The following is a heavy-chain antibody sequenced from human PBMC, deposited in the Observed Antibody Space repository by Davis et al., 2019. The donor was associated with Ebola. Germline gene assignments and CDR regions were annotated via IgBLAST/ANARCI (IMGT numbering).Heavy chain of an antibody. Sequence: MPGGSLGLSCAVYGGSFSGYYWSWIRQPPGKGLEWIGEINHSGSTNYNPSLKSRVTISVDTSKNQFSLKLSSVTAADTAVYYCARGRRITMIVVVRHWFDPWGQGTLVTVSS. CDR3: ARGRRITMIVVVRHWFDP. D-gene: IGHD3-22*01. V-gene: IGHV4-34*01. CDR2: INHSGST. J-gene: IGHJ5*02. CDR1: GGSFSGYY.